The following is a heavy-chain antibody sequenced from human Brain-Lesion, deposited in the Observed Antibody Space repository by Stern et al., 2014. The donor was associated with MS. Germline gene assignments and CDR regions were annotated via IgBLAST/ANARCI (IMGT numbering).Heavy chain of an antibody. CDR3: ARHDSVPRPSQLYSARDRGPGYFDY. D-gene: IGHD1-26*01. CDR2: ISYSGFT. J-gene: IGHJ4*02. Sequence: VQLVESGPGLVKPSETLSLTCTVSGGSISSSTYYWAWLRPPPGKGLEWIGNISYSGFTYYNPSLKSRVTISVDMSKNQFPLKLSSVTAADTAIYYCARHDSVPRPSQLYSARDRGPGYFDYWGQGTLVTVSS. V-gene: IGHV4-39*01. CDR1: GGSISSSTYY.